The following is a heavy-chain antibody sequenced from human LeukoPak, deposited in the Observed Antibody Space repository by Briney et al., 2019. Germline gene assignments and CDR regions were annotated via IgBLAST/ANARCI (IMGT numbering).Heavy chain of an antibody. V-gene: IGHV7-4-1*02. J-gene: IGHJ6*03. D-gene: IGHD4-11*01. CDR3: ARRGPQFHYYYYMDV. CDR2: INTNTGNP. Sequence: GASVKVSCKASGYTFTSYAMNWVRQAPGQGLEWMGWINTNTGNPTYAQGFTGRFVFSLDTSVSTAYLQISSLKAEDTAVYYWARRGPQFHYYYYMDVWGKGTTVTVSS. CDR1: GYTFTSYA.